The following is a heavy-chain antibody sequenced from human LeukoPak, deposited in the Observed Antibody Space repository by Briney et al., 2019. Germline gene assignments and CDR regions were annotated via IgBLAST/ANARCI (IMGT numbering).Heavy chain of an antibody. CDR1: GFTVSSNY. V-gene: IGHV3-53*01. D-gene: IGHD3-10*01. J-gene: IGHJ4*02. CDR2: IYSGGST. Sequence: GGSLRLSCAASGFTVSSNYMSWVRQAPGKGLEWVSIIYSGGSTFYADSVKGRFTISRDNSKNSLHLQMNSLRAEDTAVYYCARGGVRGILRPITYGGQGTLVTVAA. CDR3: ARGGVRGILRPITY.